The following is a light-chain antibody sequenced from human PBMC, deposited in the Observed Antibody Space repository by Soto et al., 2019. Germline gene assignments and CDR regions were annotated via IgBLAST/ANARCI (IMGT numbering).Light chain of an antibody. CDR3: QQSYNSPQT. Sequence: DIQMTQSPSSLSASVGDEVTITCRASQTIMTYLNWYQLKPGKPPRLLIYAASSLQSGVPSRFSGSGSGTDFTLTISSLQPEDFATYSCQQSYNSPQTLRQGTKVDIK. J-gene: IGKJ1*01. CDR2: AAS. CDR1: QTIMTY. V-gene: IGKV1-39*01.